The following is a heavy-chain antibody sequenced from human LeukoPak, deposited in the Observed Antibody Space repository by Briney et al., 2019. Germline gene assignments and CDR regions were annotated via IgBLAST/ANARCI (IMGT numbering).Heavy chain of an antibody. Sequence: GGSLRLSCAASGFTFSDYYMSWIRQAPGKGLEWISYLSNSGSIIYYADSVKGRFTVSRDNAKNSLYLQMNSLRAEDTAVYFCARGQRVYDSSAHYAYWGQGTLVTVSS. CDR2: LSNSGSII. CDR3: ARGQRVYDSSAHYAY. D-gene: IGHD3-22*01. J-gene: IGHJ4*02. CDR1: GFTFSDYY. V-gene: IGHV3-11*01.